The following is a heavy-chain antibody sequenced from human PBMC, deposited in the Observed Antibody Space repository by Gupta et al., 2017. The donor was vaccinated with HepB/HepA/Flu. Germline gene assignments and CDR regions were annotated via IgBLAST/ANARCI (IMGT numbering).Heavy chain of an antibody. CDR2: TSGSGGST. D-gene: IGHD3-3*01. J-gene: IGHJ4*02. Sequence: EVQLLESGGGLVQPGGSLRLPCAASGFTFSSYALSWVRQAPGKGLEWVSATSGSGGSTYYADSVKGRFTISRDNSKNTLYLQMNSLRAEDTAVYYCAKNPPYYDFWSGPANYFDYWGQGTLVTVSS. V-gene: IGHV3-23*01. CDR1: GFTFSSYA. CDR3: AKNPPYYDFWSGPANYFDY.